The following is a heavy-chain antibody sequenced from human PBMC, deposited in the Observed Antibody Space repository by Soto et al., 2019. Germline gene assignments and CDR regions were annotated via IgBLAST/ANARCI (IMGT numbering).Heavy chain of an antibody. J-gene: IGHJ5*02. V-gene: IGHV3-74*01. CDR2: INSDGSST. Sequence: EVQLVESGGGLVQPGGSLRLSCAASGFTFSSYWMHWVRQAPGKGLVWVSRINSDGSSTSYADSVKGRFTISRDNANNTLYLQMNSLRAEDTAVYYCARDLHGGYDLRYNWFDPWGQGTLVTVSS. D-gene: IGHD5-12*01. CDR1: GFTFSSYW. CDR3: ARDLHGGYDLRYNWFDP.